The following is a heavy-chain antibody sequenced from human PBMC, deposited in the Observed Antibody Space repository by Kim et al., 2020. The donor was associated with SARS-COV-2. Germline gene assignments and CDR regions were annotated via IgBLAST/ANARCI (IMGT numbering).Heavy chain of an antibody. CDR1: GFTFDDYT. D-gene: IGHD2-15*01. V-gene: IGHV3-43*01. Sequence: GGSLRLSCAASGFTFDDYTMHWVRQAPGKGLEWVSLISWDGGSTYYADSVKGRFTISRDNSKNSLYLQMNSLRTEDTALYYCAISPPATFYRGSSLFEFDYWGQGTLVTVSS. CDR2: ISWDGGST. CDR3: AISPPATFYRGSSLFEFDY. J-gene: IGHJ4*02.